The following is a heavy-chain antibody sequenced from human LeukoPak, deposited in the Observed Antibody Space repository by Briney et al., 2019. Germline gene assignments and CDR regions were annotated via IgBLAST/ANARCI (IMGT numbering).Heavy chain of an antibody. J-gene: IGHJ4*02. V-gene: IGHV3-23*01. CDR1: GSTFRSYA. CDR2: ISGSGDST. CDR3: TKSVRSIWWGGAYYFDY. D-gene: IGHD6-13*01. Sequence: PGGSLRLSCAASGSTFRSYAMSWVRQAPGKGLEWVSVISGSGDSTDYADSVKGRFSISRDNSKNTLYLQMNSLRAEDTAVYYCTKSVRSIWWGGAYYFDYWGQGALVTVSS.